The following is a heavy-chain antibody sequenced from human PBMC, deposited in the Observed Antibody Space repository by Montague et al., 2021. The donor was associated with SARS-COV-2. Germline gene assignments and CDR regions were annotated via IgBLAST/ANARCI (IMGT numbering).Heavy chain of an antibody. D-gene: IGHD2-2*02. J-gene: IGHJ4*02. CDR2: INHRGTT. V-gene: IGHV4-34*04. Sequence: SETLSLTCAVYGGSFSGYYWNWIRQSPGRGLEWIGEINHRGTTNNNPSLKSRATISVDASKDQFSLKLTSVTAADAAVYYWARGGLHLLYGGHYFDYWGQGTLVTVSS. CDR3: ARGGLHLLYGGHYFDY. CDR1: GGSFSGYY.